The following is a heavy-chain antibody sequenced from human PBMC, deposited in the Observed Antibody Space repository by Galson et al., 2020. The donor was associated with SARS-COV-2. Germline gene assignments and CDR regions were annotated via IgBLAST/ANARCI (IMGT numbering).Heavy chain of an antibody. V-gene: IGHV3-49*03. CDR1: GYSFGDYA. CDR2: ITSKAFGGTT. Sequence: GESLKISCTVSGYSFGDYAMAWFRQAPGKGLEWIGFITSKAFGGTTEYAASVKGRFTISGDDSKSMGYLQMNSLKIEDTGVYYCSRGFGSYLPNWFDPWGQGTLVIVSS. D-gene: IGHD1-26*01. J-gene: IGHJ5*02. CDR3: SRGFGSYLPNWFDP.